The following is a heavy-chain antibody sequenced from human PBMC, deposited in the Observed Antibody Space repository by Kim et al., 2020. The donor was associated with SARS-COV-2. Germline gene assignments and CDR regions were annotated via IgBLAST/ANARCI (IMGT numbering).Heavy chain of an antibody. V-gene: IGHV3-30*04. CDR3: ASAWYYYDSSGYLY. J-gene: IGHJ4*02. CDR1: GFTFSSYA. CDR2: ISYDGSNK. D-gene: IGHD3-22*01. Sequence: GGSLRLSCAASGFTFSSYAMHWVRQAPGKGLEWVAVISYDGSNKYYADSVKGRFTISRDNSKNTLYLQMNSLRAEDTAVYYCASAWYYYDSSGYLYWGQGTLVTVSS.